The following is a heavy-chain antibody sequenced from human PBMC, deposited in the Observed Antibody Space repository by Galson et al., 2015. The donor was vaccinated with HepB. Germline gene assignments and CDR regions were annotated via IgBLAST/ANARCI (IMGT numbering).Heavy chain of an antibody. V-gene: IGHV2-5*02. CDR1: GFSLSTGGVG. Sequence: PALVKPTQTLTLTCTFSGFSLSTGGVGVGWIRQPPGKALEWLALIYWDDDKRYSPSLKSRLTITKDTSKNQVVLTMTIMDPVDTATYYCAHSHIGYSSSCFDYWGQGTLVTVSS. CDR2: IYWDDDK. J-gene: IGHJ4*02. D-gene: IGHD6-13*01. CDR3: AHSHIGYSSSCFDY.